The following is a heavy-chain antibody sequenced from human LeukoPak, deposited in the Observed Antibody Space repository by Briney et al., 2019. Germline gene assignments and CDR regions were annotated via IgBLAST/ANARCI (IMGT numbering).Heavy chain of an antibody. CDR1: GFTFSDYY. CDR3: ARDTIAAAGLSPTYYYYYYMDV. V-gene: IGHV3-11*01. J-gene: IGHJ6*03. CDR2: ISSSGSTI. D-gene: IGHD6-13*01. Sequence: GGSLRLSCAASGFTFSDYYMSWIRQAPGKGLEWVSYISSSGSTIYYADSVKGRFTISRDNAKNSLYLQMNSLRAEDTAVHYCARDTIAAAGLSPTYYYYYYMDVWGKGTTVTVSS.